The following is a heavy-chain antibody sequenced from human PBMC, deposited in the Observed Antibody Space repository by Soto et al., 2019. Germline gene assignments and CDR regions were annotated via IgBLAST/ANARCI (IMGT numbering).Heavy chain of an antibody. CDR2: INSDGSST. CDR3: ARERPPTYYDFWSGYYRYYYYGMDV. D-gene: IGHD3-3*01. J-gene: IGHJ6*02. CDR1: GFTFSSYW. V-gene: IGHV3-74*01. Sequence: GGSLRLSCASSGFTFSSYWIHWVSQAPEKGLGWVSRINSDGSSTSYADSVKGRFTITRDNAKNTLYLEMTSLRAKDTAVYYCARERPPTYYDFWSGYYRYYYYGMDVWGQGTTVTVSS.